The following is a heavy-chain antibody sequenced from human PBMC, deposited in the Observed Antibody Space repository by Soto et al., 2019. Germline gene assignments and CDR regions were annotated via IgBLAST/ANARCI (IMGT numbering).Heavy chain of an antibody. V-gene: IGHV3-23*01. J-gene: IGHJ6*02. CDR2: ISGSGGST. D-gene: IGHD6-13*01. Sequence: GGSLRLSCAASGFTFSSYAMSWVRQAPGKGLEWVSAISGSGGSTYYADSVKGRFTISRDNSKNTLYLQMNSLRAEDTAVYYCAKKTIAAAGIPYYYYGMDVWGQGTTVTVS. CDR1: GFTFSSYA. CDR3: AKKTIAAAGIPYYYYGMDV.